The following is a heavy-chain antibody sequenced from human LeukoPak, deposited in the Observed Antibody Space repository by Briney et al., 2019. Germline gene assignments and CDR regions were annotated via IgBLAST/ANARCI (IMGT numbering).Heavy chain of an antibody. V-gene: IGHV1-18*01. CDR1: GYTFTSYG. CDR2: ISAYSGNT. J-gene: IGHJ4*02. CDR3: AREDSSGSYPYFDY. D-gene: IGHD1-26*01. Sequence: ASVKVSCKASGYTFTSYGISWVRQAPGQGLEWMGWISAYSGNTNYAQKLQGRVTMTTDTSTSTAYMELRSLRSDDTAVYYCAREDSSGSYPYFDYWGQGTLVTVSS.